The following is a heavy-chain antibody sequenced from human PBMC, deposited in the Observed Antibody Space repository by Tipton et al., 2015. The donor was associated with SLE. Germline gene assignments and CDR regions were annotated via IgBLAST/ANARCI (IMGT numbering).Heavy chain of an antibody. D-gene: IGHD6-13*01. CDR3: TRAAAGAGAAVDI. V-gene: IGHV3-49*03. CDR1: GFTFGDYA. CDR2: IRSKAYGGTT. J-gene: IGHJ3*02. Sequence: VQLVQSGGGLVQPGRSLRLSCTASGFTFGDYAMSWFRQAPGKGLEWVGFIRSKAYGGTTEYAASVKGRFTISRDDSKSIAYLQMNSLKTEDTAVYYCTRAAAGAGAAVDIWGQGTMVTVSS.